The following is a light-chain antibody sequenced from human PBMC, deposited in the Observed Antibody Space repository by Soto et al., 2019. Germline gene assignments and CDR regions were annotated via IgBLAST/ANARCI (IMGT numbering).Light chain of an antibody. CDR2: AAS. CDR3: KQSFTTPLT. CDR1: QRISNY. J-gene: IGKJ4*01. Sequence: DIQMTQSPSSLSASVGDRVTITWRASQRISNYLNWYQQKPGKAPKLLMFAASSLQSGVQSRFSGSGSGTDFTLTIRDLQADDFATYYCKQSFTTPLTVGGGTKVDIK. V-gene: IGKV1-39*01.